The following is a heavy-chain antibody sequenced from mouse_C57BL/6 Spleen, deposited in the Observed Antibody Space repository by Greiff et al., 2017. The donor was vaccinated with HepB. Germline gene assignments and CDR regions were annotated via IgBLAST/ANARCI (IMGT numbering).Heavy chain of an antibody. CDR2: ILPGSGST. J-gene: IGHJ4*01. CDR3: ARYGLSYGRDYYAMDY. V-gene: IGHV1-9*01. D-gene: IGHD1-1*01. Sequence: VKVVESGAELMKPGASVKLSCKATGYTFTGYWIEWVKQRPGHGLEWIGEILPGSGSTNYNEKFKGKATFTADTSSNTAYMQLSSLTTEDSAIYYCARYGLSYGRDYYAMDYWGQGTSVTVSS. CDR1: GYTFTGYW.